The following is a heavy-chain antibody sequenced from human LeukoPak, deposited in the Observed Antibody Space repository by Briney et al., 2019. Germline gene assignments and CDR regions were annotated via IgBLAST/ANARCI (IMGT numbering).Heavy chain of an antibody. CDR3: ARALYSSRKFDP. J-gene: IGHJ5*02. CDR1: GYTFTGYY. Sequence: ASVKVSCKASGYTFTGYYMHWVRQVPGQGLEWMGWINPNSGGTNYAQKFQGRVTMTRDTSISTAYMELSRLRSDDPAVYYCARALYSSRKFDPWGQGTLVTVSS. CDR2: INPNSGGT. V-gene: IGHV1-2*02. D-gene: IGHD6-13*01.